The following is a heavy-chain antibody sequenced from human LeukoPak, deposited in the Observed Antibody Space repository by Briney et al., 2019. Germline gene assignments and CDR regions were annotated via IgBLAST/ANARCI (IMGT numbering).Heavy chain of an antibody. J-gene: IGHJ4*02. CDR3: ARGPLYDSSGYYYGGL. Sequence: SVKVSCKASGYTFTSYDINWVRQATGQGLEWMGRIIPIFGTANYAQKFQGRVTITTGESTSTAYMELSSLRSEDTAVYYCARGPLYDSSGYYYGGLWGQGTLVTVSS. V-gene: IGHV1-69*05. CDR2: IIPIFGTA. CDR1: GYTFTSYD. D-gene: IGHD3-22*01.